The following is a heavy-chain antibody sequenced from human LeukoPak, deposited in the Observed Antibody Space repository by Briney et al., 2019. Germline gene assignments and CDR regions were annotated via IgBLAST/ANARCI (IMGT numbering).Heavy chain of an antibody. D-gene: IGHD6-19*01. CDR2: IRNKGSSYTT. CDR1: GFTFSDHH. CDR3: ARTNSYSGWYGYYFDY. V-gene: IGHV3-72*01. Sequence: PGGSLRLSCVASGFTFSDHHMDWVRQAPGKGLEWVGRIRNKGSSYTTEYAASVKGRSIISREDSKNSLFLQMNSLRAEDTAVYYCARTNSYSGWYGYYFDYWGQGTLVTVSS. J-gene: IGHJ4*02.